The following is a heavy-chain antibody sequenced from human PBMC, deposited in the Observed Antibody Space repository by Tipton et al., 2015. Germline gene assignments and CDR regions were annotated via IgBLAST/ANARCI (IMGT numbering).Heavy chain of an antibody. V-gene: IGHV4-31*02. CDR3: ARDAYNSNYFDF. CDR1: GGSITSTGYY. J-gene: IGHJ4*02. CDR2: IFYTGTT. Sequence: LRLSCTVSGGSITSTGYYWSWIRQHPGKGLEWIGYIFYTGTTYYNPSLKSRVTLSVDTSENQYSLKLSSVTAADTAVYYCARDAYNSNYFDFWGQGTLVTVSS. D-gene: IGHD5-24*01.